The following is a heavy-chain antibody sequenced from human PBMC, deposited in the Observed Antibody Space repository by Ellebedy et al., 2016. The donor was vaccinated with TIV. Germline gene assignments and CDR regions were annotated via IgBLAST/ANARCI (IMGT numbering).Heavy chain of an antibody. D-gene: IGHD4-23*01. V-gene: IGHV1-18*01. CDR2: ISAYNGNT. Sequence: ASVKVSXXASGYTFTSYGISWVRQAPGQGLEWMGWISAYNGNTNYAQKLQGRVTMTTDTSTSTAYMELRSLRSDDTAVYYCACLDYGGNSRYWGQGTLVTVSS. J-gene: IGHJ4*02. CDR1: GYTFTSYG. CDR3: ACLDYGGNSRY.